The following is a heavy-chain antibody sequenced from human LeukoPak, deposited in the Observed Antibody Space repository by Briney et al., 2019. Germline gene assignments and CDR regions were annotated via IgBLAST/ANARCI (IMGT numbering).Heavy chain of an antibody. Sequence: GGSLRLSCAASGFTFSSYALSWVRQAPGKGLQWVSAISGSGGSTYYADSVKGRFTISRDNSKNTLYLQMHSLRAEDTAVYYCARERGYYDSSGYYSPTDAFDIWGQGTTVTVSS. CDR1: GFTFSSYA. V-gene: IGHV3-23*01. D-gene: IGHD3-22*01. CDR2: ISGSGGST. J-gene: IGHJ3*02. CDR3: ARERGYYDSSGYYSPTDAFDI.